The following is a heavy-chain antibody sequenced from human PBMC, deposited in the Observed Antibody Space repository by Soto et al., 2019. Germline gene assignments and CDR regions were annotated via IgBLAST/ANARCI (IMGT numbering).Heavy chain of an antibody. V-gene: IGHV3-23*01. CDR3: ANGGDYYDSSGYYYDRYDAFDI. D-gene: IGHD3-22*01. CDR1: VFTFSSYA. Sequence: WWSLRLSCSASVFTFSSYAMSWFRQAPGKGLEWVSAISGSGGSTYYADSVKGRFTISRDNSKNTLYLQMNSLRAEDTAVYYCANGGDYYDSSGYYYDRYDAFDIWGQGTMVTVSS. J-gene: IGHJ3*02. CDR2: ISGSGGST.